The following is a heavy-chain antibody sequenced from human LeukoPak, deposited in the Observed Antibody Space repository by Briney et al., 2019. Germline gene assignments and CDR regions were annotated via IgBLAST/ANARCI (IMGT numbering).Heavy chain of an antibody. J-gene: IGHJ4*02. CDR1: GGSISSGDYY. CDR3: ARQSREWLVKIDY. D-gene: IGHD6-19*01. CDR2: IYYSGST. Sequence: SETLSLTCTVSGGSISSGDYYWSWIRQPPGKGLEWIGYIYYSGSTYYNPSLKSRVTISVDTSKNQFSLELSSVTAADTAVYYCARQSREWLVKIDYWGQGTLVTVSS. V-gene: IGHV4-30-4*02.